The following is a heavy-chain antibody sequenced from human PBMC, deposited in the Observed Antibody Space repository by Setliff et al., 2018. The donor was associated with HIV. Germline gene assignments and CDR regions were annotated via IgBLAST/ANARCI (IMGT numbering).Heavy chain of an antibody. CDR3: VRYIGAAAGYIDH. V-gene: IGHV5-51*01. CDR2: IYPGDSDS. D-gene: IGHD6-25*01. CDR1: GYSFVYFW. J-gene: IGHJ4*02. Sequence: GESLKISCHLSGYSFVYFWIGWVRQMPGKGLEWVGFIYPGDSDSRYSLSFRGQVTISADKSTTTAYLDWASLKASDTAMYYCVRYIGAAAGYIDHWGQGTLVTVSS.